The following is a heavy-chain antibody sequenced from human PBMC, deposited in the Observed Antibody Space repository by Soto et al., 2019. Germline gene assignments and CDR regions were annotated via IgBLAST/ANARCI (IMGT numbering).Heavy chain of an antibody. CDR3: ARAGGYYYYGMDV. V-gene: IGHV4-59*01. CDR1: GGSISDYY. CDR2: LYYSGNT. D-gene: IGHD3-10*01. J-gene: IGHJ6*02. Sequence: TSETLSLTCTVSGGSISDYYWNWIRQPPGKGLEWIGYLYYSGNTNYNPSLKSRVTISVDTSKNQFSLKLSSVTAADTAVYYCARAGGYYYYGMDVWGQGTTVTVSS.